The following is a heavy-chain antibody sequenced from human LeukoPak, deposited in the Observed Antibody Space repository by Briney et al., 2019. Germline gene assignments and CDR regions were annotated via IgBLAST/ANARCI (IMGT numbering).Heavy chain of an antibody. CDR1: GGSISSYY. V-gene: IGHV4-59*01. J-gene: IGHJ4*02. CDR2: IYYSGST. CDR3: ARETPELRWIDY. D-gene: IGHD4-23*01. Sequence: SETLSLTCTVSGGSISSYYWSWIRQPPGKGLEWIGYIYYSGSTNYNPSLKSRVTISVDTYKNQFSLKLSSVTAADTAVYYCARETPELRWIDYWGQGTLVTVSS.